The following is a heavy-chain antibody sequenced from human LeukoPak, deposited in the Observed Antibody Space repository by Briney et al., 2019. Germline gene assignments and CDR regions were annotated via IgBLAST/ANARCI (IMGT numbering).Heavy chain of an antibody. Sequence: GGSLRLSCAASGFTFSGYWVHWVRQAPGKGLAWVSRINSGGSSTSSADSVEGRFTISRDNTKNTLYLQMNSLRAEDTAVYYCARGTSGYGYDAFDIWGQGTMVTVST. CDR1: GFTFSGYW. CDR2: INSGGSST. D-gene: IGHD5-12*01. J-gene: IGHJ3*02. V-gene: IGHV3-74*01. CDR3: ARGTSGYGYDAFDI.